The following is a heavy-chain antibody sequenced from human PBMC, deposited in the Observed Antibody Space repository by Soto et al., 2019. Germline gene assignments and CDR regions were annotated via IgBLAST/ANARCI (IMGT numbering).Heavy chain of an antibody. Sequence: PSETLSLTCAVYGGSFSGYYWSWIHRPPGKGLEWIGEINHSGSTNYNPSLKSRVTISVDTSKNQFSLKLSSVTAADTAVYYCARGTRITMVRGVIIPNFDYWGQGTLVTVSS. J-gene: IGHJ4*02. D-gene: IGHD3-10*01. V-gene: IGHV4-34*01. CDR2: INHSGST. CDR3: ARGTRITMVRGVIIPNFDY. CDR1: GGSFSGYY.